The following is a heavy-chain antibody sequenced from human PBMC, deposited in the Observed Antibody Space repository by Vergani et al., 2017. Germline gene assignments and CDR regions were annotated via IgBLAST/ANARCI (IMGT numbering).Heavy chain of an antibody. Sequence: EVQLLESGGGLVQPGGSLRLSCAASGFTFSTYAMTWVRQAPGKGLEWVSGISGSGGSTYYADSVKGRCTISRDKSKNTLYLQMNNLRSEDTALYYFAKNRGYYGSGSYALSIDYWGQGTLVTVSS. CDR3: AKNRGYYGSGSYALSIDY. V-gene: IGHV3-23*01. J-gene: IGHJ4*02. D-gene: IGHD3-10*01. CDR1: GFTFSTYA. CDR2: ISGSGGST.